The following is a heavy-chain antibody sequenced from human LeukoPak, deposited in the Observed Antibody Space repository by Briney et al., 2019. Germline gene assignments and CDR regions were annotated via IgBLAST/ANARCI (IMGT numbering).Heavy chain of an antibody. D-gene: IGHD2/OR15-2a*01. V-gene: IGHV4-34*01. CDR1: GGSFSGYY. J-gene: IGHJ5*02. CDR3: AGHRSFLRANWFDP. Sequence: SETLSLTCAVYGGSFSGYYWSWIRQPPGKGLEWIGEINHSGSTNYNPSLKSRVTISVDTSKNQFSLKLSSVTAADTAVYYCAGHRSFLRANWFDPWGQGTLVTVSS. CDR2: INHSGST.